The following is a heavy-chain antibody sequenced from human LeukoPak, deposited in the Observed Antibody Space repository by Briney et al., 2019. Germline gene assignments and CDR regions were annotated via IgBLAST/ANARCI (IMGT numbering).Heavy chain of an antibody. CDR3: AKAGVRYFDSSGLYAFDF. Sequence: SETLSLTCAVSGGSISSTGYCWAWIRQPPGKGLEWIGTIYYSGSTYHNTSLKSRITMSVDTSRNQLSLKLSSVDAADTAVYYCAKAGVRYFDSSGLYAFDFWGQGTTVTVSS. V-gene: IGHV4-39*01. J-gene: IGHJ3*01. CDR1: GGSISSTGYC. D-gene: IGHD3-22*01. CDR2: IYYSGST.